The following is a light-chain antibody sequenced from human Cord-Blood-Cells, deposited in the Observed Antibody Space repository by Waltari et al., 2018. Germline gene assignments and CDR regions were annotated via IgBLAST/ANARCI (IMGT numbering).Light chain of an antibody. CDR1: QSISSW. V-gene: IGKV1-5*01. Sequence: DIQMTQFSSTLSASVGDRVTITCRASQSISSWLAWYQQKPGKAPKLLIYDASSLESGVPSRFSGSGSGTEFTLTISSLQPDDFATYYCQQYNSYPYTFGQGTKLDIK. J-gene: IGKJ2*01. CDR3: QQYNSYPYT. CDR2: DAS.